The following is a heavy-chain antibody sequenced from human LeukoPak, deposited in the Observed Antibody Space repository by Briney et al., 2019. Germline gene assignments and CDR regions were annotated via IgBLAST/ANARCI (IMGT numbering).Heavy chain of an antibody. D-gene: IGHD4-17*01. CDR3: AISEVTTAYFDY. CDR2: ISYDGSNK. CDR1: GFTFSSYA. V-gene: IGHV3-30-3*02. Sequence: GRSLRLSCAASGFTFSSYAMHCVRQTPGKGLEWVAVISYDGSNKYYADSVKGRFTISRDSSKNTLYLQMNSLRAEDTAVYYCAISEVTTAYFDYWGQGTLVTVSS. J-gene: IGHJ4*02.